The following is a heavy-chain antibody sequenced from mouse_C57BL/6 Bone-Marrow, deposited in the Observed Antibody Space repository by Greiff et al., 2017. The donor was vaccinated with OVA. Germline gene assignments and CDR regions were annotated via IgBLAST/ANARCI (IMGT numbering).Heavy chain of an antibody. CDR1: GYTFTSYW. D-gene: IGHD1-1*01. Sequence: QVQLQQPGAELVMPGASVKLSCTASGYTFTSYWMHWVQQRPGQGLEWIGEIDPSDSYTNYNQQFKGKSTLTVDKSSSTAYMQLSSLTTEDSAVYYCAREGYYCGSSVAYWGQGTLVTVSA. CDR3: AREGYYCGSSVAY. V-gene: IGHV1-69*01. CDR2: IDPSDSYT. J-gene: IGHJ3*01.